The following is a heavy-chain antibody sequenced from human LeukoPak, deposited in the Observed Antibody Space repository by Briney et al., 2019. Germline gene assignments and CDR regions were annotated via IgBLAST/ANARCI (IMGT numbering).Heavy chain of an antibody. CDR3: ARAHAWYGSRDY. V-gene: IGHV1-3*01. CDR2: INAGNGNT. CDR1: GYTFTSYA. Sequence: ASVKVSCKASGYTFTSYAMHWVRQAPGQRLEWMGWINAGNGNTKYSQKFQGRATITRDTSASTAYMELSSLRSEDTAVYYCARAHAWYGSRDYWGQGTLGTVSA. D-gene: IGHD6-13*01. J-gene: IGHJ4*02.